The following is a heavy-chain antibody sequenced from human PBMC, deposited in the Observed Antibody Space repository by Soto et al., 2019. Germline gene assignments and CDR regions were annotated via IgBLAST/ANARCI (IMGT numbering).Heavy chain of an antibody. CDR3: ARGTRGGYYDSSGAPNAFDI. J-gene: IGHJ3*02. Sequence: GASVKVSCKASGSTFSSYAISCVRQAPGQVLEWMGGIIPIFGTANYAQKFQGWVTMTRDTSISTAYMELSRLRSDDTAVYYCARGTRGGYYDSSGAPNAFDIWGQGTMVTVSS. D-gene: IGHD3-22*01. CDR1: GSTFSSYA. CDR2: IIPIFGTA. V-gene: IGHV1-69*05.